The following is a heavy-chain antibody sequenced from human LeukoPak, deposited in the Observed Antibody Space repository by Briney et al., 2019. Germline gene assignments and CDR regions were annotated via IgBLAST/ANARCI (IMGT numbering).Heavy chain of an antibody. J-gene: IGHJ6*02. CDR2: IYTSGST. CDR3: ARYIVVVPAAPWVDYYYYYGMDV. V-gene: IGHV4-4*07. D-gene: IGHD2-2*01. CDR1: GGSISSYY. Sequence: SETLSLTCTVSGGSISSYYWSWIRQPAGKGLEWVGRIYTSGSTNYNPSLKSRVTMSVDTSKNQFSLKLSSVTAADTAVYYCARYIVVVPAAPWVDYYYYYGMDVWGQGTTVTVSS.